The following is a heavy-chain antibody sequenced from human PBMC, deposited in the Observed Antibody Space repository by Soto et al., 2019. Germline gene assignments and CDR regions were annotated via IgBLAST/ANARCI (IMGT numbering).Heavy chain of an antibody. CDR3: TKGSWSRIGWSDH. CDR2: ISYEGSAQ. CDR1: GFSFSNYA. J-gene: IGHJ5*02. D-gene: IGHD2-15*01. Sequence: QVQLVESGGGVVQPGGSLRLSCAASGFSFSNYAMNWVRQGPDKGLESVAIISYEGSAQYYADSVKCRFTISRDNSSNILYLQMNILRVEDTALSYGTKGSWSRIGWSDHWGQGTLVTVPS. V-gene: IGHV3-30*18.